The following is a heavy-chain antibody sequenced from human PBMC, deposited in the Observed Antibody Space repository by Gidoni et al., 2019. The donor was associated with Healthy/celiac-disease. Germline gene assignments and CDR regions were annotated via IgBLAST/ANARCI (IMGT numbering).Heavy chain of an antibody. CDR2: IYTSGST. D-gene: IGHD6-19*01. V-gene: IGHV4-61*02. CDR1: GGSISSGSYY. CDR3: ARDQVAVAGEFDY. J-gene: IGHJ4*02. Sequence: QVQLQESGPGLVKPSQTLSLTCTVSGGSISSGSYYWSWIRQPAGKGLEWIGRIYTSGSTNYNPSLKSRVTISVDTSKNQFSLKLSSVTAADTAVYYCARDQVAVAGEFDYWGQGTLVTVSS.